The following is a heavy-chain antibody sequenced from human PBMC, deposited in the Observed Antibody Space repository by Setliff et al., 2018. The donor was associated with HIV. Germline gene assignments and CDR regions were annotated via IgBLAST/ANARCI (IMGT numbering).Heavy chain of an antibody. CDR1: GGSISNYY. CDR2: IYYSGTT. Sequence: SETLSLTCIVSGGSISNYYWGWIRQSPGKGLEWIGSIYYSGTTYYNPSLRGRVTISVDRSRNQFSLTLNSVTAADTSTYYCASRGIVVVTMSMPDEFFVHWGHGTLVTVSS. J-gene: IGHJ1*01. D-gene: IGHD2-21*02. V-gene: IGHV4-59*05. CDR3: ASRGIVVVTMSMPDEFFVH.